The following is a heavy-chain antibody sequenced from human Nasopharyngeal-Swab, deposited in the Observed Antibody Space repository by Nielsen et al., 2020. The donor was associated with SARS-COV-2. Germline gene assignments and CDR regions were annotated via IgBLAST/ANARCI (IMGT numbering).Heavy chain of an antibody. CDR2: ISSSSSYI. CDR3: ARDRALRYFEGLDY. J-gene: IGHJ4*02. D-gene: IGHD3-9*01. V-gene: IGHV3-21*01. Sequence: GRSLRLSCAASGFTFSSYEMNWVRQAPGKGLEWVSSISSSSSYIYYADSVKGRFTISRDNAKNSLYLQMNSLRAEDTAVYYCARDRALRYFEGLDYWGQGTLVTVSS. CDR1: GFTFSSYE.